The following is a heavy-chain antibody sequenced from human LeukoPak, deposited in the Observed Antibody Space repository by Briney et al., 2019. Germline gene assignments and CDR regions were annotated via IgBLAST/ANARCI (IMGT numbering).Heavy chain of an antibody. CDR2: INHSGST. CDR3: ARFRDAFDI. Sequence: SETLSLTCAVYGGSFSGYYWSWIRQPPGKGLEWIGEINHSGSTNYNPSLKSRVTISVDTSKNQLSLKLSSVTAADTAVYYCARFRDAFDIWGQGTMVTVSS. J-gene: IGHJ3*02. CDR1: GGSFSGYY. V-gene: IGHV4-34*01.